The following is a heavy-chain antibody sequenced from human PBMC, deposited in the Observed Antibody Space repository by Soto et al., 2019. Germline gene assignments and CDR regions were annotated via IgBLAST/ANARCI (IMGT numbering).Heavy chain of an antibody. CDR1: GFTFSSYA. V-gene: IGHV3-23*01. Sequence: GGSLRLSCAASGFTFSSYAMSWVRQAPGKGLEWVSAISGSGGSTYYADSVKGRFTISRDNSKNTLYLQMNSLRAEDTAVYYCAKDLNYDFWSGRPPYYYYGMDVWGQGTTVTVSS. CDR2: ISGSGGST. J-gene: IGHJ6*02. CDR3: AKDLNYDFWSGRPPYYYYGMDV. D-gene: IGHD3-3*01.